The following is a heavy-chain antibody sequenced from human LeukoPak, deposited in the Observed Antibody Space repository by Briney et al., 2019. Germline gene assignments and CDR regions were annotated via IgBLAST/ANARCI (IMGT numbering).Heavy chain of an antibody. CDR1: GGSIGSGGYS. D-gene: IGHD3-9*01. J-gene: IGHJ4*02. V-gene: IGHV4-30-2*01. CDR3: ARVAGNLRYFDS. CDR2: IYHSGST. Sequence: SETLSLTCAVSGGSIGSGGYSWSWIRQPPGKGPEWIGYIYHSGSTYYNPSLKSRVTISVDRSKNQFSLKLSSVTAADTAVYYCARVAGNLRYFDSWGQGMLVTVSS.